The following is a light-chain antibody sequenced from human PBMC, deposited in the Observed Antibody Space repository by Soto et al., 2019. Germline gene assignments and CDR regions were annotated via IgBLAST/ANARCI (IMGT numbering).Light chain of an antibody. V-gene: IGKV3-11*01. Sequence: EIVLTQSPATLSLSPGERATLSCRASQSVTSLLAWYQQKPGQAPRPLIYDASNRATGIPDRFSGSGSGTDFTLTISSLEPEDFATYYCQQRSTWPRVTFGQGTRLEIK. CDR1: QSVTSL. J-gene: IGKJ5*01. CDR3: QQRSTWPRVT. CDR2: DAS.